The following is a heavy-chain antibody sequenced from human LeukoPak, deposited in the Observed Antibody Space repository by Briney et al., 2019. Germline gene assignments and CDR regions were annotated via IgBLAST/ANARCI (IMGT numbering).Heavy chain of an antibody. V-gene: IGHV4-59*01. CDR2: IYYSGNT. Sequence: SETLSLTCTLSGGAISTYYWSWIRQPPGKGLEWIGYIYYSGNTNYNPSLKSRLTISVDTSKNQFSLRLSSVTAADTAVYYCARVGSGNFDYWGQGTLVTVSS. D-gene: IGHD1-26*01. CDR3: ARVGSGNFDY. J-gene: IGHJ4*02. CDR1: GGAISTYY.